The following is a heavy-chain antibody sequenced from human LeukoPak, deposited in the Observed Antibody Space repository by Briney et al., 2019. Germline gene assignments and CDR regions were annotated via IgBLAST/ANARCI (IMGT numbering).Heavy chain of an antibody. CDR3: ASDRGYSYDLDF. CDR2: VYYSGGT. D-gene: IGHD5-18*01. V-gene: IGHV4-59*01. J-gene: IGHJ4*02. CDR1: GGSLNNYY. Sequence: SETLSLTCNVSGGSLNNYYWTWIRQPPGKGPEWIGYVYYSGGTNYNPSLKSRVTISVDTSKNQFSLKLTSVTAADTAVYYCASDRGYSYDLDFWGQGTLVTVSS.